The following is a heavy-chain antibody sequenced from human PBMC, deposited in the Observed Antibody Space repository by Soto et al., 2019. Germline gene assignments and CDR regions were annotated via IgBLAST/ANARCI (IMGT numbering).Heavy chain of an antibody. V-gene: IGHV3-15*07. CDR3: ATVVY. J-gene: IGHJ4*02. D-gene: IGHD2-15*01. CDR1: GFTNITNTM. CDR2: IKSNSAGGKT. Sequence: EVQLVESGGGLVESGGSLRVSCEASGFTNITNTMIYCVRQAPGKGLGWVCNIKSNSAGGKTGYAARVKDRFIISRDDSRGTLFLQMNGVKAEATGFYDCATVVYWGRGTLVTVSS.